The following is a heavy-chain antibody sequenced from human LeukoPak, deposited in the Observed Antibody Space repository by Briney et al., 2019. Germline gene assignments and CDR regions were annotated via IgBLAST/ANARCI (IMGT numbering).Heavy chain of an antibody. D-gene: IGHD1-14*01. CDR2: ISAYNGNT. V-gene: IGHV1-18*01. Sequence: ASLKVSCKPSCYTFTSYGISWVRQAPRQGLEWMGWISAYNGNTNYAQKLQGRVTMTTDTSTSTAYMELRSLRSDDTAVYYCAILTGTTEDYFDYWGQGTLVTVSS. J-gene: IGHJ4*02. CDR3: AILTGTTEDYFDY. CDR1: CYTFTSYG.